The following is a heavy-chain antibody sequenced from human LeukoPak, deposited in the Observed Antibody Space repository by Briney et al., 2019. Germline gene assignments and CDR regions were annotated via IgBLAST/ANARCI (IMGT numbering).Heavy chain of an antibody. D-gene: IGHD3-3*01. CDR2: IKQDGSEK. CDR1: GFTLSSYW. J-gene: IGHJ4*02. V-gene: IGHV3-7*01. Sequence: PGGSLRLSCAASGFTLSSYWMSWVRQAPGKGLEWVANIKQDGSEKYYVDSVKGRFTISRDNAKNSLYLQMNSLRAEDTAVYYCARDMVDYDFWSGYHASDYWGQGTLVTVSS. CDR3: ARDMVDYDFWSGYHASDY.